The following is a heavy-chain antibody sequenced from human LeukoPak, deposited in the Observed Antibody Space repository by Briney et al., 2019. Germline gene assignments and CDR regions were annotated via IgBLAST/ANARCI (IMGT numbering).Heavy chain of an antibody. CDR3: ARGPLGSGYTYFDY. Sequence: SETLSLTCTVSGGSVSSYYWSWIRQPPGKGLEWIGYFSYSGNTNYNPSLKSRVTISVDTSKNQISLKLRSVTAADTAIYYCARGPLGSGYTYFDYWGQGTLVTVSS. V-gene: IGHV4-59*02. CDR2: FSYSGNT. CDR1: GGSVSSYY. D-gene: IGHD5-12*01. J-gene: IGHJ4*02.